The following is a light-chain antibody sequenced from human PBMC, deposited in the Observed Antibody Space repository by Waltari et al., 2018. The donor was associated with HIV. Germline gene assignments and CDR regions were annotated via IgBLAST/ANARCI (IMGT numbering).Light chain of an antibody. CDR1: SSNIGSNY. CDR2: ENN. CDR3: AAWDDSLSAVV. Sequence: QSVLAQPPSASGTPGQRVTISCSGSSSNIGSNYVPWYQQHTGTAPKLIIYENNQRPSGVPDRFSGSKSGTSASLAISGLRSEDEADYYCAAWDDSLSAVVFGGGTKLTVL. V-gene: IGLV1-47*01. J-gene: IGLJ2*01.